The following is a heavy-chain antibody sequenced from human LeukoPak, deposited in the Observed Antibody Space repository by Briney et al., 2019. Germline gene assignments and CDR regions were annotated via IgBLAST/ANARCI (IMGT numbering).Heavy chain of an antibody. CDR3: ARQPPQYYGMDV. Sequence: SETLSLTCTVSGGSFSNYYWSWIRQPAGKGLEWIGRIYTSGSTNYNPSVKSRVTMSVDTSNNQFSLKLTSVAAADTAVYYCARQPPQYYGMDVWGQGTTVTVSS. D-gene: IGHD1-14*01. J-gene: IGHJ6*02. V-gene: IGHV4-4*07. CDR2: IYTSGST. CDR1: GGSFSNYY.